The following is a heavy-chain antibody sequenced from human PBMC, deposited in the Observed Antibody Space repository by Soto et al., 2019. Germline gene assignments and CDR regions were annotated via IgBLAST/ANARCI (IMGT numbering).Heavy chain of an antibody. D-gene: IGHD4-17*01. CDR3: ARPGNGDYGYFDY. V-gene: IGHV3-9*01. CDR1: GFTFDDYA. Sequence: EVQLVESGGGLVQPGRSLRLSCAASGFTFDDYAMHWVRQAPGKGLEWVSGISWNSGSIGYADSAKGRFTISRDNAKNSLYLQMNSLRAEDTALYYCARPGNGDYGYFDYWGQGTLVTVSS. CDR2: ISWNSGSI. J-gene: IGHJ4*02.